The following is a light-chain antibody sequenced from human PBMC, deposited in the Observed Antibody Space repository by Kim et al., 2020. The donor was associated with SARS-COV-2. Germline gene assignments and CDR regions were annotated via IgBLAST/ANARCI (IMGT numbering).Light chain of an antibody. J-gene: IGLJ2*01. CDR3: CSYAGSYTFV. CDR2: DVS. Sequence: QSVPISCTRTSSDVGGYNYVSWYQQHPGKAPNLMIYDVSKRPSGSPDRFSGSKSGNTASLTISGLQAEDEADYYCCSYAGSYTFVFGGGTKLTVL. CDR1: SSDVGGYNY. V-gene: IGLV2-11*01.